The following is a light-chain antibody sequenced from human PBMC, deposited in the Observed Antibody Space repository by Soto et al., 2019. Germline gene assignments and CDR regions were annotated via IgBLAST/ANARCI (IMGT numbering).Light chain of an antibody. Sequence: QSVLTQPPSVSAAPGQKVTISCSGISSNIGNNYVSWYQQLPGTAPKLLIYDNNKRPSGIPDRFSGSKSGTSATLGITGLQTGDEADYYCGTWDSSLSAVVFGGGTKLTVL. CDR1: SSNIGNNY. V-gene: IGLV1-51*01. CDR2: DNN. CDR3: GTWDSSLSAVV. J-gene: IGLJ2*01.